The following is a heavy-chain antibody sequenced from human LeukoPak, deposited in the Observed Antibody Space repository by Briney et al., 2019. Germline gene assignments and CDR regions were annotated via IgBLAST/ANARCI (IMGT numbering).Heavy chain of an antibody. CDR1: GGTFSSYA. J-gene: IGHJ4*02. CDR2: IIPIFGTA. V-gene: IGHV1-69*13. CDR3: ARDAPYYYDSSGS. Sequence: ASVKVSCKASGGTFSSYAISWVRQAPGQGLEWMGGIIPIFGTANYAQKFQGRVTITADESTSTAYMELSSLRSEDTAVYYCARDAPYYYDSSGSWGQGTLVTVSS. D-gene: IGHD3-22*01.